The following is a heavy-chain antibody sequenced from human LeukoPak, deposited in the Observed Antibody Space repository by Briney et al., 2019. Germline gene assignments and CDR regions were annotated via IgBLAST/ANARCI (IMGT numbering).Heavy chain of an antibody. CDR1: GGSFSSYY. D-gene: IGHD3-10*01. CDR2: INHTGST. CDR3: ARVHSGRAQYYYYYMDV. V-gene: IGHV4-34*01. J-gene: IGHJ6*03. Sequence: PSETLSLTCAVYGGSFSSYYWSWIRQPPGKGLEWIGEINHTGSTKYNPSLKSRVSISVDTSKNQFSLKLSSVTAADTAVYYCARVHSGRAQYYYYYMDVWGKGTTVTISS.